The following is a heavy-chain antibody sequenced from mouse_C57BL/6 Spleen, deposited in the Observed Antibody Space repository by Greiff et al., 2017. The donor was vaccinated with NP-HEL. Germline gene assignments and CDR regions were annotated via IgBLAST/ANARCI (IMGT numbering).Heavy chain of an antibody. CDR3: ARGLLPSMDY. Sequence: EVNVVESGGGLVQPGGSLKLSCAASGFTFSDYYMYWVRQTPEKRLEWVAYISNGGGSTYYPDTVKGRFTISRDNAKNTLYLQMSRLKSEDTAMYYCARGLLPSMDYWGQGTSVTVSS. V-gene: IGHV5-12*01. D-gene: IGHD1-1*01. J-gene: IGHJ4*01. CDR1: GFTFSDYY. CDR2: ISNGGGST.